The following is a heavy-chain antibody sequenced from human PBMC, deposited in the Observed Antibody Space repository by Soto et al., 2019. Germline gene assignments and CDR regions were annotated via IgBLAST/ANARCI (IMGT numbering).Heavy chain of an antibody. D-gene: IGHD3-16*02. CDR1: GGSFSGYY. CDR2: INHSGST. Sequence: SETLSLTCAVYGGSFSGYYWSWIRQPPGKGLEWIGEINHSGSTNYNPSLKSRVTISVDTSKNQFSLKLSSVTAADTAVYYCARVRTYYDYVWGSYRPYYFDYWGQGTLVTVSS. CDR3: ARVRTYYDYVWGSYRPYYFDY. V-gene: IGHV4-34*01. J-gene: IGHJ4*02.